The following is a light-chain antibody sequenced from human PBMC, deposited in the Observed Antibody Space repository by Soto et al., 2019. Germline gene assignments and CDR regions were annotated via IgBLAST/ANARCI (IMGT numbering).Light chain of an antibody. J-gene: IGKJ1*01. Sequence: EIVLTQSPGTLSLSPGERATLSCRASQSVSNNYLAWYQQKPGQAPRVLIHGASSRATGIPDRFSGSGSGTDFTLTISRLEPEDFAVYYCQQSGYSQTFGQGTKV. V-gene: IGKV3-20*01. CDR1: QSVSNNY. CDR3: QQSGYSQT. CDR2: GAS.